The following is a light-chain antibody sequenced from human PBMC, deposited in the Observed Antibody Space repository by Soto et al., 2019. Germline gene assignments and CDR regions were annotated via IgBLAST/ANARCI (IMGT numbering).Light chain of an antibody. J-gene: IGKJ5*01. CDR2: AAS. CDR3: QQSYTTPIT. CDR1: QSISSW. V-gene: IGKV1-39*01. Sequence: DTQMTQAPSTLSASVGDRVTITCRSSQSISSWLAWYQQKPGKAPNLLVYAASSLQSGVPSRFTGSGSGTDFTLTISSLQPEDFATYFCQQSYTTPITFGQGTRLEIK.